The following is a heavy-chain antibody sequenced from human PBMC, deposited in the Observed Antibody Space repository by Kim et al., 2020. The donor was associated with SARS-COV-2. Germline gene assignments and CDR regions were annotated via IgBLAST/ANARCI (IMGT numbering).Heavy chain of an antibody. CDR3: AKEGWQWLAIYYYYGMDV. V-gene: IGHV3-9*01. J-gene: IGHJ6*02. Sequence: GGSLRLSCAASGFTFDDYAMHWVRQAPGKGLEWVSGISWNSGSIGYADSVKGRFTISRDNAKNSLYLQMNSLRAEDTALYYCAKEGWQWLAIYYYYGMDVWGQGTTVTVSS. CDR1: GFTFDDYA. CDR2: ISWNSGSI. D-gene: IGHD6-19*01.